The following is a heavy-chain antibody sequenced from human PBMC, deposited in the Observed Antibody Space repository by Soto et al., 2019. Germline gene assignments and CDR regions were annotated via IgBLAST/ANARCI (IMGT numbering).Heavy chain of an antibody. CDR1: GGSISSYY. D-gene: IGHD6-13*01. Sequence: SETLSLTCTVSGGSISSYYWSWIRQPPGKGLEWIGYIYYSGSTNYNPSLKSRVTISVDTSKNQFSLKLGSVTAADTAVYYCARHSGSSSWSVVFDYWGQGTLVTVSS. V-gene: IGHV4-59*08. CDR2: IYYSGST. CDR3: ARHSGSSSWSVVFDY. J-gene: IGHJ4*02.